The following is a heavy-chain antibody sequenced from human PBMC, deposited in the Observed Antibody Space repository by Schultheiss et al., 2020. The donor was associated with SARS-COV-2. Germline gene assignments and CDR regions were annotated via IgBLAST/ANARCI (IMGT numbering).Heavy chain of an antibody. Sequence: ASVKVSCKASGGTFSNYGINWVRQAPGQGLEWMGIINPSGGSTSYAQKFQGRVTMTRDTSISTAYMELRSLRSDDTAVYYCAREVEPSVQDYWGQGTLVTVSS. CDR2: INPSGGST. D-gene: IGHD5-24*01. CDR3: AREVEPSVQDY. V-gene: IGHV1-46*01. CDR1: GGTFSNYG. J-gene: IGHJ4*02.